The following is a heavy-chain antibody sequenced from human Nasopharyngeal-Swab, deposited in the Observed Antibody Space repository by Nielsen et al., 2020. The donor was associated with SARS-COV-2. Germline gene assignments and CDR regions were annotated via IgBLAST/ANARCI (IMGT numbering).Heavy chain of an antibody. V-gene: IGHV4-31*03. CDR3: ARETLGLGIVVGDY. J-gene: IGHJ4*02. D-gene: IGHD3-22*01. CDR1: GGSISSGGYY. CDR2: IYYSGST. Sequence: LRLSCTVSGGSISSGGYYWSWIRQHPGKGLEWIGYIYYSGSTYYNPSLKSRVTISVDTSKNQFSLKLSSVTAAATAVYYCARETLGLGIVVGDYWGQGTLVTVAS.